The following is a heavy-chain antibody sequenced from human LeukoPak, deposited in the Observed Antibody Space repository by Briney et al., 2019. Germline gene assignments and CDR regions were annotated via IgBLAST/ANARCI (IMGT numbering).Heavy chain of an antibody. J-gene: IGHJ4*02. V-gene: IGHV1-2*02. CDR2: INPNSGGT. Sequence: ASVKVSCKASGYGFTSHYMHWVRQAPGQGLEWMGWINPNSGGTNYAQKFQGRVTMTRDTSISTAYMELSRLRSDDTAVYYCARALDRWFGRWGQGTLVTVSS. CDR1: GYGFTSHY. D-gene: IGHD3-10*01. CDR3: ARALDRWFGR.